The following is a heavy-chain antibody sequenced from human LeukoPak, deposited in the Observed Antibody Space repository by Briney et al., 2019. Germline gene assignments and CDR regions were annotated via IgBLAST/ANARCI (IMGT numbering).Heavy chain of an antibody. CDR3: ARDRRYSSGLDY. J-gene: IGHJ4*02. CDR1: GYTFTSYG. D-gene: IGHD6-19*01. V-gene: IGHV1-18*01. CDR2: ISANDGNT. Sequence: ASVKLSCKASGYTFTSYGISWVRQAPGQGLEWMGWISANDGNTNYAQKLQGRVTMTTDTSTSTAYMELRSLRSDDTAVYYCARDRRYSSGLDYWGQGTLVTVSS.